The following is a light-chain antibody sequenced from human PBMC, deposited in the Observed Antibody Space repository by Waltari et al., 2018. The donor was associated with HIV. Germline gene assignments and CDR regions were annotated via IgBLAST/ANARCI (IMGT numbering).Light chain of an antibody. V-gene: IGLV2-8*01. Sequence: QSALTQPPAPSGSPAHSATIPSPGTSIGLGCYNSVSCYQQHPGKARKLIIYEVTKLPSGVPDRFSGSKSGNTASLTVSGLQAEDEAIYHCNSYAGNKDLGVFGGGTKLTVL. CDR3: NSYAGNKDLGV. CDR2: EVT. CDR1: SIGLGCYNS. J-gene: IGLJ3*02.